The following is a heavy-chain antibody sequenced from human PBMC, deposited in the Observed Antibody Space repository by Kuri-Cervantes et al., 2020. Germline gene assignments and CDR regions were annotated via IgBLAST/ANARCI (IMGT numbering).Heavy chain of an antibody. J-gene: IGHJ5*02. Sequence: TLSLTCAVSGASVSGDANWSWVRQSPEKGLEWIGEIHHSGNSNYNPSLRSRVTISVDTSKNQFSLKLSSVTAADTAVYYCARDILEGFSRANWFDPWGQGTLVTAPQ. V-gene: IGHV4-4*02. D-gene: IGHD3-3*01. CDR3: ARDILEGFSRANWFDP. CDR1: GASVSGDAN. CDR2: IHHSGNS.